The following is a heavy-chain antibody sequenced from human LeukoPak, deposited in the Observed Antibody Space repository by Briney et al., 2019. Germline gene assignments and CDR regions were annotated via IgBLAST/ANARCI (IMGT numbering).Heavy chain of an antibody. D-gene: IGHD6-13*01. V-gene: IGHV3-48*03. CDR3: ARGYSADY. Sequence: GGSLRLSCAASGFTFSSYEMNWVRQTPGKGLEWVLDISSSGSSIYYADSMKGRFTISRDNAKNSLYLQMNSLRAEDTAVYYCARGYSADYWGQGTLVTVSS. CDR1: GFTFSSYE. CDR2: ISSSGSSI. J-gene: IGHJ4*02.